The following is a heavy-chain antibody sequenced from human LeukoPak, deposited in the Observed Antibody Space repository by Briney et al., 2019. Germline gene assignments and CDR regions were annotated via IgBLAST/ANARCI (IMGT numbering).Heavy chain of an antibody. Sequence: GASVKVSCKASGYTFTGYYMHWVRQAPGQGLEWMGWINPNSGGTNYAQKFQGRVTMTRDTSISTAYMELSSLRSEDTAVYYCARSGPIRGANWFDPWGQGTLVTVSS. CDR2: INPNSGGT. CDR1: GYTFTGYY. CDR3: ARSGPIRGANWFDP. V-gene: IGHV1-2*02. D-gene: IGHD2-21*01. J-gene: IGHJ5*02.